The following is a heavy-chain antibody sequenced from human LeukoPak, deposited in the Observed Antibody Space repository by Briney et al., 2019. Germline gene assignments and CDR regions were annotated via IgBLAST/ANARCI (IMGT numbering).Heavy chain of an antibody. CDR3: ARGGAAAMDY. CDR1: GGSISSYY. J-gene: IGHJ4*02. CDR2: IYYSGST. D-gene: IGHD6-13*01. Sequence: KPSETLSLTCTVSGGSISSYYWSWIRQPPGKGLEWIGYIYYSGSTNYNPSLKSQVTISVDTSKNQFSLKLSSVTAVDTAVYYCARGGAAAMDYWGQGTLVTVSS. V-gene: IGHV4-59*01.